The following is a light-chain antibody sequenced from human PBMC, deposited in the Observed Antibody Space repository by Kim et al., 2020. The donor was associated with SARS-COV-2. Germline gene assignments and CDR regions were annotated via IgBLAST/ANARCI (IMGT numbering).Light chain of an antibody. Sequence: GHSITISCTGTSSDVSAYNRVSWYQQPPGTAPKLLISDVSQRPSGVSNRFSGSKSGNTASLTISGLQAEDEADYYCSSYTYSTTWVFGGGTQLTVL. V-gene: IGLV2-14*04. J-gene: IGLJ3*02. CDR3: SSYTYSTTWV. CDR1: SSDVSAYNR. CDR2: DVS.